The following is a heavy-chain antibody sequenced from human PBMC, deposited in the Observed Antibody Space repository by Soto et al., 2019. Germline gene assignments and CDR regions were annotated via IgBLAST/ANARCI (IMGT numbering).Heavy chain of an antibody. CDR1: GFTFSSYA. D-gene: IGHD3-3*01. CDR2: ISGSGGST. J-gene: IGHJ4*02. CDR3: AKGGLSHAKYDFWSGQ. V-gene: IGHV3-23*01. Sequence: GGSLRLSCAASGFTFSSYAMSWVRQAPGKGLEWVSAISGSGGSTYYADSVKGRFTISRDNSKNTLYLQMNSLRAEDTAVYYCAKGGLSHAKYDFWSGQGGQGTLVTVSS.